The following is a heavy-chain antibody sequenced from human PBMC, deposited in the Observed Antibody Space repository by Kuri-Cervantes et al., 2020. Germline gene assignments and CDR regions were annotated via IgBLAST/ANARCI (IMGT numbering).Heavy chain of an antibody. V-gene: IGHV3-21*01. CDR1: GFTFSSYS. J-gene: IGHJ3*02. D-gene: IGHD2-2*01. CDR2: ISSSSSYI. Sequence: GESLKISCAASGFTFSSYSMNWVRQAPGKGLEWVSSISSSSSYIYYADSVKGRFTISRDNAKNSLYLQMNSLRAEDTAVYYCARDRSGCSSTSCYLDAFDIWGQGTVVTVSS. CDR3: ARDRSGCSSTSCYLDAFDI.